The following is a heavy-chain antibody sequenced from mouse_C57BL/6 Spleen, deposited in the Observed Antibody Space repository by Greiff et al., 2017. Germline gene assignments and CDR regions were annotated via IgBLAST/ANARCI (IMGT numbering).Heavy chain of an antibody. CDR2: INYDGSST. V-gene: IGHV5-16*01. D-gene: IGHD1-1*01. CDR3: AREARDYYGSSYSDWYFDV. CDR1: GFTFSDYY. Sequence: EVKLMESEGGLVQPGSSMKLSCTASGFTFSDYYMAWVRQVPEKGLEWVANINYDGSSTYYLDSLKSRFIISRDNAKNILYLQMSSLKSEDTATYYCAREARDYYGSSYSDWYFDVWGTGTTVTVSS. J-gene: IGHJ1*03.